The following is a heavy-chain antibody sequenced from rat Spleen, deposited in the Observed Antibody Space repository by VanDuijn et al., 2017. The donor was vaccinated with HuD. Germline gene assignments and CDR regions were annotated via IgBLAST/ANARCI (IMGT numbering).Heavy chain of an antibody. J-gene: IGHJ2*01. CDR3: ARDRNWALDY. D-gene: IGHD5-1*01. CDR2: ISPSGGST. CDR1: GFTFSDYF. Sequence: EVQLVESGGGLVQPGRSLKLSCAASGFTFSDYFMAWVRQAPKKGLEWVASISPSGGSTYYRDSVKGRFTVSRDNAKSTLYLQMDSLRSEDTATYYCARDRNWALDYWGQGVMVTVSS. V-gene: IGHV5-25*01.